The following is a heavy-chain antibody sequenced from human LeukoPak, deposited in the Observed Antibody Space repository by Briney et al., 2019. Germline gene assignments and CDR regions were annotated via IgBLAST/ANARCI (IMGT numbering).Heavy chain of an antibody. D-gene: IGHD2-2*03. J-gene: IGHJ4*02. Sequence: GGSLRLSCAASGFTFSSSAMSWVRQAPGKGLEWVSAISNNGGYTYYADSVQGRFTISRDNSKSTLCLQMNSLRAEDTAVYYCAKDGGLWISAHWGDSWGRGTLVTVSS. CDR3: AKDGGLWISAHWGDS. CDR2: ISNNGGYT. CDR1: GFTFSSSA. V-gene: IGHV3-23*01.